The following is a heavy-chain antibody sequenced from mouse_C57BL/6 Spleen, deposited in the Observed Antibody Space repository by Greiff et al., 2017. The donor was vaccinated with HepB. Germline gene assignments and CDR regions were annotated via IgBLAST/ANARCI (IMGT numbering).Heavy chain of an antibody. D-gene: IGHD2-5*01. CDR2: IDPSDSYT. Sequence: QVQLQQPGAELVMPGASVKLSCMASGYTFTSYWMHWVKQRPGQGLEWIGEIDPSDSYTNYNQKFKGKSTLTVDKSSSTAYMQLSSLTSEDSAVYYCARKGYYSKTHYYAMDYWGQGTAVTVSS. V-gene: IGHV1-69*01. CDR3: ARKGYYSKTHYYAMDY. CDR1: GYTFTSYW. J-gene: IGHJ4*01.